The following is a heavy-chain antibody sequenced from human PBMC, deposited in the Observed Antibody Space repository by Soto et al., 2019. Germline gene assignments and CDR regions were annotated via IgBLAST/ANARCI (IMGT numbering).Heavy chain of an antibody. CDR2: VHSSGIT. J-gene: IGHJ4*02. CDR3: ARGLGYETLY. CDR1: GASVSNIIHY. D-gene: IGHD3-3*01. Sequence: QVQLQESGPGLVKPSETLSLTCSVSGASVSNIIHYWSWIRQPPGKGLEWIGCVHSSGITNYSRPLKSRVTISLDTSKNHFSLRLDSLTAADTAVYYCARGLGYETLYWGQGILVTVSS. V-gene: IGHV4-61*03.